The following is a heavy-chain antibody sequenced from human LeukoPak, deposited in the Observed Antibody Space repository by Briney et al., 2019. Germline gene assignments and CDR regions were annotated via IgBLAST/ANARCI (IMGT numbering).Heavy chain of an antibody. CDR2: IYYSGST. V-gene: IGHV4-31*03. D-gene: IGHD6-13*01. CDR3: ASKRYSSSLPYGPGAFDI. Sequence: SETLSLTCTVSGGSISSGGYYWSWIRQHPGKGLEWIGYIYYSGSTYYNPSLKSRVTISVDTSKNQFSLKLSSVTAADTAVYYCASKRYSSSLPYGPGAFDIWGPGTMVTVSS. CDR1: GGSISSGGYY. J-gene: IGHJ3*02.